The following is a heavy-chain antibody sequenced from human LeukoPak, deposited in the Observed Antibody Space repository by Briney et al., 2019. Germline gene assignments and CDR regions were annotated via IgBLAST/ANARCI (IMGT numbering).Heavy chain of an antibody. CDR1: GYTLTELS. CDR2: FDPEDGET. V-gene: IGHV1-24*01. CDR3: ATPGYGSGSYDY. D-gene: IGHD3-10*01. Sequence: SVKVSCKVSGYTLTELSMHWVRQALGKGLEWMGGFDPEDGETIYAQKFQGRVTMTEDTSTDTAYMELSSLRSEDTAVYYCATPGYGSGSYDYWGQGTLVTVSS. J-gene: IGHJ4*02.